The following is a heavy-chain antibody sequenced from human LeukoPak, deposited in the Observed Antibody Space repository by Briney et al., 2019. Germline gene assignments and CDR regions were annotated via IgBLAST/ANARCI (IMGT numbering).Heavy chain of an antibody. Sequence: PGGSLRLSCAASGFTFSSHSMNWVRQAPGKGLEWVSSISGSSSYIYYADSVKGRFTISRDNAKNSLYLQMNSLRAEDTAVYYCARVTGDGSRSEDYYYMDVWGKGTTVTVSS. V-gene: IGHV3-21*01. D-gene: IGHD3-10*01. J-gene: IGHJ6*03. CDR3: ARVTGDGSRSEDYYYMDV. CDR1: GFTFSSHS. CDR2: ISGSSSYI.